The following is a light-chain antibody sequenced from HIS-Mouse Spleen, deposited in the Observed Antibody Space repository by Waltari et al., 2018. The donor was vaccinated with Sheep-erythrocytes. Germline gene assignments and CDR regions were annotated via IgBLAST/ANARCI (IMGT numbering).Light chain of an antibody. CDR2: KVS. CDR1: QSLVYSDGNTY. J-gene: IGKJ2*01. V-gene: IGKV2-30*01. CDR3: MQGTHWLYT. Sequence: DVVMTQSPLSLPVTLGQPASISCRSRQSLVYSDGNTYLNWFQQRPGQSPRRLIYKVSNRDSGVPDRFSGSGSGTDFTLKISRVEAEDVGVYYCMQGTHWLYTFGKGTKLEIK.